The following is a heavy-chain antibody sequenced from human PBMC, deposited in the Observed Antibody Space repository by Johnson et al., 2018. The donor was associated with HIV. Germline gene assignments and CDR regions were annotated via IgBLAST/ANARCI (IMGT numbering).Heavy chain of an antibody. CDR1: GFTFSSYA. J-gene: IGHJ3*02. Sequence: VQLVESGGGLVQPGGSLRLSCAASGFTFSSYAMSWVRQAPGKGLEWVSAISGSGGSTYYADSVKGRFTISRDNSKNTLYLQMNSLRAEDTAVYYCARGGAYHYDSGGPQGTFDIWGQGTMVTVSS. CDR2: ISGSGGST. V-gene: IGHV3-23*04. CDR3: ARGGAYHYDSGGPQGTFDI. D-gene: IGHD3-22*01.